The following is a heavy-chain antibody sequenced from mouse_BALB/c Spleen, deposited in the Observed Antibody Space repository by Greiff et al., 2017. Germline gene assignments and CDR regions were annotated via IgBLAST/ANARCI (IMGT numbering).Heavy chain of an antibody. Sequence: QVQLKQSGPELVKPGASVKISCKASGYAFSSSWMNWVKQRPGQGLEWIGRIYPGDGDTNYNGKFKGKATLTADKSSSTAYMQLSSLTSVDSAVYFCARSVVEGDFDYWGQGTTLTVSS. CDR2: IYPGDGDT. CDR3: ARSVVEGDFDY. V-gene: IGHV1-82*01. J-gene: IGHJ2*01. CDR1: GYAFSSSW. D-gene: IGHD1-1*01.